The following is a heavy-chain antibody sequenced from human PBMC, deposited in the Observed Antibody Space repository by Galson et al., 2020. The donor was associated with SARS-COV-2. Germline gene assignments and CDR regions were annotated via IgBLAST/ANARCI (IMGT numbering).Heavy chain of an antibody. J-gene: IGHJ4*02. V-gene: IGHV4-31*03. CDR2: IDDSGST. CDR3: ARDRGKPGLWKTGGGFDH. CDR1: GGSIRSGGYY. Sequence: ASETLSLTCTVSGGSIRSGGYYWNWIRQHPGKGLEWIGDIDDSGSTYYNPSLKSRVTISVDTSKNQFSLKLSSVTAADTAVYYCARDRGKPGLWKTGGGFDHWGQGTLVNVSS. D-gene: IGHD5-18*01.